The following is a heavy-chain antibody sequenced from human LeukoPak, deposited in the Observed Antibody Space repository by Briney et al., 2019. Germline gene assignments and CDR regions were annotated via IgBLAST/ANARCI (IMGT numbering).Heavy chain of an antibody. CDR1: GGSFSGYY. D-gene: IGHD4-17*01. J-gene: IGHJ4*02. Sequence: PSETLSLTCAAYGGSFSGYYWSWIRQPPGKGLEWLGEINHSGSTNYNPSLKSRVTISVDTSKNQFSLKLSSVTAADTAVYYCARSEGHDYGDLYYFDYWGQGTLVTVSS. CDR3: ARSEGHDYGDLYYFDY. V-gene: IGHV4-34*01. CDR2: INHSGST.